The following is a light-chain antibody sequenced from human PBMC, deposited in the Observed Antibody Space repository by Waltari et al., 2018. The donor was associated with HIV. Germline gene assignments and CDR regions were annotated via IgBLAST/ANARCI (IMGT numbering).Light chain of an antibody. CDR2: DSD. Sequence: QSMLTQPPSVSAAPGQKVTISCSGSSSNIGRNSISWYQQLPGTAPKLLIYDSDKRPSGIPDRFSGSKSGTSATLGITGLQTGDEADYYCGTWDNSLSAGVIGGGTKLTVL. J-gene: IGLJ2*01. CDR3: GTWDNSLSAGV. CDR1: SSNIGRNS. V-gene: IGLV1-51*01.